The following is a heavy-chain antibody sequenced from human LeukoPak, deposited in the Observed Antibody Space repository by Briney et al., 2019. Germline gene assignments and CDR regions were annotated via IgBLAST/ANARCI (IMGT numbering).Heavy chain of an antibody. Sequence: LGESQKISCKCSGYSFTSYWIGWVRQMPGKGLEWMGIIYPGDSDTRYSPSFQGQVTISADKSISTAYLQWSSLKASDTAMYYCARQNDDSSGFTYNWFVPWGQGTLVTVSS. CDR2: IYPGDSDT. J-gene: IGHJ5*02. CDR1: GYSFTSYW. CDR3: ARQNDDSSGFTYNWFVP. V-gene: IGHV5-51*01. D-gene: IGHD3-22*01.